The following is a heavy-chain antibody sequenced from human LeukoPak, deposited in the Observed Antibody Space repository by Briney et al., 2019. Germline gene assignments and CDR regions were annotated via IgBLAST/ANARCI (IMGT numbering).Heavy chain of an antibody. CDR1: GGSFSGYY. V-gene: IGHV4-34*01. J-gene: IGHJ4*02. D-gene: IGHD6-13*01. CDR3: ARGDRTAAAGTYDY. CDR2: INHSGST. Sequence: PSETLSLTCAVYGGSFSGYYWSWIRQPPGKGLEWIGEINHSGSTNYNPSLKSRVTISVDTSKNQFSLKLSSVTAADTAVYYCARGDRTAAAGTYDYWGQGTLVTVSS.